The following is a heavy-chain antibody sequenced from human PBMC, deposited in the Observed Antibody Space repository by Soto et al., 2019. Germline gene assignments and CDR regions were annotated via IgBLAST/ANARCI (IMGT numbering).Heavy chain of an antibody. J-gene: IGHJ3*02. D-gene: IGHD3-10*01. CDR1: GGTLSDHG. CDR3: ARGVYGSGNYYTGPSAFDI. Sequence: QVQLEQSGAEVKKPGSSVKISCKASGGTLSDHGVSWLRQAPGQGLEWVGGTIPVFNTAKYAPTFQGRVTIAADKSTNIAYVELGSLRSDDTAFYYCARGVYGSGNYYTGPSAFDIWGQGTLVIVSS. V-gene: IGHV1-69*06. CDR2: TIPVFNTA.